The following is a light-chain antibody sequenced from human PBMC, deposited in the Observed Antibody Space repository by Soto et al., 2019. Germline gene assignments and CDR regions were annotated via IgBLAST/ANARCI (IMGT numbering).Light chain of an antibody. CDR3: AAWDDSLNGVV. CDR2: SNN. J-gene: IGLJ2*01. Sequence: QSVLTQPASASGTPGQRVTISCSGSSSNIGSNTVNWYQQLPGTAPKLLIYSNNQRPSGVPDRFSGSKSGTSASLAISGRQSEDEADYYCAAWDDSLNGVVFGGGTKVTVL. V-gene: IGLV1-44*01. CDR1: SSNIGSNT.